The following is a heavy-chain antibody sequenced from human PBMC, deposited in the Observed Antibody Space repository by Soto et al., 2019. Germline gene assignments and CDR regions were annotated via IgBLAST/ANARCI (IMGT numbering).Heavy chain of an antibody. CDR3: ARYTYTSRYSFFGMDV. V-gene: IGHV3-49*03. CDR1: GFTFSDYT. Sequence: GGSLRLSCTTSGFTFSDYTICWFRQAPGKGLEWVGVIRSKAYGVTTDYAASVKGRFAISRDDFKSTAYLQMNSVTTEDTAVYYCARYTYTSRYSFFGMDVWGHGTTVTVS. CDR2: IRSKAYGVTT. J-gene: IGHJ6*02. D-gene: IGHD2-2*01.